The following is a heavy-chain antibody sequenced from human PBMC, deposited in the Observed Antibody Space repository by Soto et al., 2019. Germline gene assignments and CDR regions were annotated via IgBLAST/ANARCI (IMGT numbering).Heavy chain of an antibody. CDR1: GFTFSNAW. CDR2: IKSKTDGGTT. J-gene: IGHJ3*02. Sequence: GGSLRLSCAASGFTFSNAWMSWVRQAPGKGLEWVGRIKSKTDGGTTDYAAPVKGRFTISRDDSKNTLYLQMNSLKTEDTAVYYCIRFTVTTDAFDIWGQGTMVTVSS. D-gene: IGHD4-17*01. V-gene: IGHV3-15*01. CDR3: IRFTVTTDAFDI.